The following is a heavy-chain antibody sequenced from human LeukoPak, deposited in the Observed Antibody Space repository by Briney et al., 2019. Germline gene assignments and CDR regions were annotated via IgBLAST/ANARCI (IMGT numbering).Heavy chain of an antibody. Sequence: ASVKVSCKTSGYSFILYGISWVRQAPGQGPEWMGWISTYNGNTNYAQKLQGRVTMTTDTSTNTAYMELRSLRSDDTAVYYCARGHYYDSSGYDYWGQGTLVTVSS. CDR3: ARGHYYDSSGYDY. D-gene: IGHD3-22*01. CDR1: GYSFILYG. V-gene: IGHV1-18*01. CDR2: ISTYNGNT. J-gene: IGHJ4*02.